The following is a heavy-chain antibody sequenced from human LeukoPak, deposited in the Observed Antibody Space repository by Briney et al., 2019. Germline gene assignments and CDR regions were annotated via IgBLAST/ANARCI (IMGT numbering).Heavy chain of an antibody. CDR2: VESKTDGGTT. Sequence: GGSLRLSCAASGFTFSNAWMSWVRQAPGKGLEWVGRVESKTDGGTTAYAAPVKGKFSISRDDSKNTLYLQMNSLKTEATAVYYCTTLGVDLYPDYWGQGTLVTVSS. V-gene: IGHV3-15*04. CDR3: TTLGVDLYPDY. J-gene: IGHJ4*02. CDR1: GFTFSNAW. D-gene: IGHD3-16*01.